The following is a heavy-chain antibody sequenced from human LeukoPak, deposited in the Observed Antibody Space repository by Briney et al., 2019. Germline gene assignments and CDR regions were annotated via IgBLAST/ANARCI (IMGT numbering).Heavy chain of an antibody. CDR3: ARDPVTGKDYMDV. V-gene: IGHV3-30*04. J-gene: IGHJ6*03. CDR1: GFTFSSYA. CDR2: ISYDGSNK. Sequence: GGSLRLSCAASGFTFSSYAMHWVRQAPGKGLEWVALISYDGSNKYYADSVKGRFIISRDNSKNTLYLQMNSLRAEDTAVYYCARDPVTGKDYMDVWGKGTTVTVSS. D-gene: IGHD3-10*01.